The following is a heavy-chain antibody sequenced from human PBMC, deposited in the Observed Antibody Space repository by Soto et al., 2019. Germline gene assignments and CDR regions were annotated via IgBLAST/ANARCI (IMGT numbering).Heavy chain of an antibody. D-gene: IGHD5-12*01. CDR2: IYWNDDK. CDR3: AHRRDGYNHDAFSI. CDR1: GFSLSTSGVG. Sequence: SGPTLVNPTQTLTLTCTFSGFSLSTSGVGVGWIRQPPGKALEWLALIYWNDDKRYSPTLKSRLTNTKDTCNTQVDNTTASMDPVNTSTYYCAHRRDGYNHDAFSIWGQGTIVTVSS. J-gene: IGHJ3*02. V-gene: IGHV2-5*01.